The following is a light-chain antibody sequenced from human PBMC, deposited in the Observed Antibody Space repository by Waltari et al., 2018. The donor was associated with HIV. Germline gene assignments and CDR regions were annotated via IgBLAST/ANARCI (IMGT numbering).Light chain of an antibody. V-gene: IGLV1-44*01. Sequence: QSVLTQPPSASGTPGQRVTISCSGSSSNIGSNSVNWYQQLPGTAPKLLIYNNNGRPSGVPDRFSGSRSGTSASLAIRGLQSEDEADYYCAAWDDSLSGRVFGGGTKLTVL. CDR1: SSNIGSNS. CDR3: AAWDDSLSGRV. J-gene: IGLJ2*01. CDR2: NNN.